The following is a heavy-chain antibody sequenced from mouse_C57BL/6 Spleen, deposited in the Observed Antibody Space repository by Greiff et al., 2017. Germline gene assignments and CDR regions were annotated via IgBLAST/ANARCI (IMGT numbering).Heavy chain of an antibody. D-gene: IGHD1-1*01. CDR1: GFSLTSYG. J-gene: IGHJ1*03. CDR3: AILISPYYYGSRGYFDV. V-gene: IGHV2-2*01. Sequence: VQGVESGPGLVQPSQSLSITCTVSGFSLTSYGVHWVRQSPGKGLEWLGVIWSGGSTDYNAAFISRLSISKDNSKSQVFFKMNSLQADDTAIYYCAILISPYYYGSRGYFDVWGTGTTVTVSS. CDR2: IWSGGST.